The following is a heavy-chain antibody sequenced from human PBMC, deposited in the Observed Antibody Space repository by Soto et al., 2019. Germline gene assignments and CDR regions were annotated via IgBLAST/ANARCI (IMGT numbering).Heavy chain of an antibody. J-gene: IGHJ4*02. CDR3: AAGDSSDTGDH. CDR1: GNTLSHYG. V-gene: IGHV1-69*01. Sequence: QVRLVQSGAGGKNPGSRVTVPCKPSGNTLSHYGASGVRQFPGKGLEWMGGPTAILGTRDYAQKFQGRMTITSDESTTTSYMELNSLTSDDTAVYYCAAGDSSDTGDHWGQGTLVTVSS. CDR2: PTAILGTR. D-gene: IGHD5-18*01.